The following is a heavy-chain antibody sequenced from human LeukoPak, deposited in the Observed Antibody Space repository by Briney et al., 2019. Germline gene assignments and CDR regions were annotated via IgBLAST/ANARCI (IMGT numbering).Heavy chain of an antibody. CDR3: ARDGLAALDY. Sequence: GGSLRLSCTVSGFTFSSYHMDWVRQAPGKGLEWVSSVSSSSSYIYYADSVRGRFTISRDNAKNSLYLQMSSLRAEDTAVYYCARDGLAALDYWGQGILVTVSS. V-gene: IGHV3-21*01. D-gene: IGHD6-13*01. CDR2: VSSSSSYI. J-gene: IGHJ4*02. CDR1: GFTFSSYH.